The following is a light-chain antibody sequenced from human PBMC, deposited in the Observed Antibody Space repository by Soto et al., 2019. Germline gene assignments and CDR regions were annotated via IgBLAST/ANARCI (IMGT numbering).Light chain of an antibody. CDR2: RAS. V-gene: IGKV1-5*03. CDR1: RTVSNW. J-gene: IGKJ5*01. Sequence: DIQMTQSTSTLSASVGDRVTISCRASRTVSNWLAWYQHQPGRAPRLLISRASTLESGVPPRFSGSGFGTEFTLTIDSLQPDDSGTYYCQQYNSYALTFGQGTRLEN. CDR3: QQYNSYALT.